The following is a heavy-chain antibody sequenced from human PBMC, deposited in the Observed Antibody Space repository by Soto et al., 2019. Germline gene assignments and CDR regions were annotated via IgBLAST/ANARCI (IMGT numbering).Heavy chain of an antibody. J-gene: IGHJ4*02. CDR1: GFTFSSYG. Sequence: QVQLVESRGGVVQPGRSLRLSCAASGFTFSSYGMHWVRQAPGKGLEWVAVIWYDGSNENYADSVKGRFTISRDNSKNTLYLQMNSLRAEDTALYYCARDRRGSGWYDYFDYWGQGTLVTVSS. D-gene: IGHD6-19*01. CDR3: ARDRRGSGWYDYFDY. V-gene: IGHV3-33*01. CDR2: IWYDGSNE.